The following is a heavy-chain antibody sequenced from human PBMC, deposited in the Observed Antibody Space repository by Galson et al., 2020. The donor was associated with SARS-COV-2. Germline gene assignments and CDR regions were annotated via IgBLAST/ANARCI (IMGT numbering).Heavy chain of an antibody. J-gene: IGHJ5*02. Sequence: SETLSLTCTVSGGSIRSSNYYWGWIRQPPGKGLEWIGSVLNSGTTHYSPSLQSRVTISVDTSKNQFSLNLNSVPAADTAMYYCARDATSSGWYNYFDPWGQGTLITVSS. CDR3: ARDATSSGWYNYFDP. V-gene: IGHV4-39*07. CDR1: GGSIRSSNYY. D-gene: IGHD6-19*01. CDR2: VLNSGTT.